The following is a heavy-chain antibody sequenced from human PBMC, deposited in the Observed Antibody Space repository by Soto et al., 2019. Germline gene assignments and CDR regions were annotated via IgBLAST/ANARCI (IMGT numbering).Heavy chain of an antibody. J-gene: IGHJ6*03. Sequence: QVQLVQSGAEVKKPGASVKVSCKASGYTFTGYYMHWVRQAPGQGLEWMGWINPNSGGTNYAKKFQGWVTMTRDTSISTAYMELSRLRSDDTAVYYCASGQDYYYMDVWGKGTTVTVSS. CDR1: GYTFTGYY. CDR3: ASGQDYYYMDV. V-gene: IGHV1-2*04. CDR2: INPNSGGT.